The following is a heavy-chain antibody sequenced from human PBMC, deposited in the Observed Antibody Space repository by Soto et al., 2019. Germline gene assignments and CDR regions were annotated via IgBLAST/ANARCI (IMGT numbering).Heavy chain of an antibody. J-gene: IGHJ6*02. Sequence: ASVKVSCKASGYTFTSYAIDWVRQATGQGLEWMGWMNPNSGNTGYAQKFQGRVTMTRNTSISTAYMELSSLRSEDTAVYYCARRGYSSSWYYYYYYGMDVWGQGTTVTVSS. V-gene: IGHV1-8*02. CDR2: MNPNSGNT. CDR3: ARRGYSSSWYYYYYYGMDV. CDR1: GYTFTSYA. D-gene: IGHD6-13*01.